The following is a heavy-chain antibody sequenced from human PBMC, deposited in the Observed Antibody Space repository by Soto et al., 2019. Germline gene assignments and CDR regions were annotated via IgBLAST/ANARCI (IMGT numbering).Heavy chain of an antibody. J-gene: IGHJ4*02. CDR2: IKSKSEGGTI. CDR3: TTEKYTYGPYALDY. Sequence: EVQLVDSGGGLVKPGGSLRISCTASGLIFSNAWITWVRQAPGTGLEWVGQIKSKSEGGTIDYAAPVKGRFTISRDDSKHTVYLQMSSLKPEDTAVYYCTTEKYTYGPYALDYWGQGTLVTVSS. CDR1: GLIFSNAW. V-gene: IGHV3-15*01. D-gene: IGHD5-18*01.